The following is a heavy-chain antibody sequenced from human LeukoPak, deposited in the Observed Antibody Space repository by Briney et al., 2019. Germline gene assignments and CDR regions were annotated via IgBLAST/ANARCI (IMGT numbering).Heavy chain of an antibody. V-gene: IGHV3-74*01. Sequence: GGSLRLSCGASGFTFSSYWMHWVRQAPGKGLVWISRINSDGSTTSYADSVKGRFTISRDNFKNTLYLQMNSLRAEDTAVYYCARATTYYYDSSGLWFDPWGQGTLVTVSS. CDR3: ARATTYYYDSSGLWFDP. CDR1: GFTFSSYW. CDR2: INSDGSTT. D-gene: IGHD3-22*01. J-gene: IGHJ5*02.